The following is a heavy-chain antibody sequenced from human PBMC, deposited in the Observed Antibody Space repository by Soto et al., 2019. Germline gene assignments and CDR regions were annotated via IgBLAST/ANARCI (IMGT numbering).Heavy chain of an antibody. V-gene: IGHV5-51*01. D-gene: IGHD3-22*01. CDR1: GYSFTSYW. CDR2: IYPGDSDT. Sequence: GESLKISCKGSGYSFTSYWIGWVRQMPGKGLEWMGIIYPGDSDTRYSPSFQGQVTNSADKSISTAYLLWSSLKASDTAMYYCARLDIVVKGAFDIWGQGTMVTVSS. CDR3: ARLDIVVKGAFDI. J-gene: IGHJ3*02.